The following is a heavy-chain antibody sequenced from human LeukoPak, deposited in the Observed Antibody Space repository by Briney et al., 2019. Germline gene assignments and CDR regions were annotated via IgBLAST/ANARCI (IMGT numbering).Heavy chain of an antibody. CDR3: VRGSDIWGTYRSPPFDY. V-gene: IGHV1-2*02. D-gene: IGHD3-16*02. CDR1: GYTFTDYY. J-gene: IGHJ4*02. CDR2: INPNSGGT. Sequence: GASVKVSCKASGYTFTDYYMHWVRQAPGQGLEWMAWINPNSGGTNYAQKFQDRVTMTRDTSISTAYMELRRLRSDDTAVYFCVRGSDIWGTYRSPPFDYWGQGTLVTVSS.